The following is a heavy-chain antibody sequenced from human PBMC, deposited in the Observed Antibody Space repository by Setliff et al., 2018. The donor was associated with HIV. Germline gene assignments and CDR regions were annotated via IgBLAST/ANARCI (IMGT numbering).Heavy chain of an antibody. CDR1: GDSISSYY. V-gene: IGHV4-4*09. J-gene: IGHJ4*02. Sequence: SETLSLTCTVSGDSISSYYWSWIRQPPGKGLEWIGYINTSGTTNYNPSLKSRVTISVDTSKNQFSLKLSSVTAADTAVHYCASDYAGSGRPFDYWGRGTLVTVSS. D-gene: IGHD3-16*01. CDR3: ASDYAGSGRPFDY. CDR2: INTSGTT.